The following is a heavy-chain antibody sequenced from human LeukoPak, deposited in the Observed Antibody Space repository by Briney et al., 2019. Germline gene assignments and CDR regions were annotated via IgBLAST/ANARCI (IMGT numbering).Heavy chain of an antibody. CDR2: ITSSSRSI. D-gene: IGHD5-18*01. V-gene: IGHV3-21*01. CDR1: GFTFSTYG. J-gene: IGHJ4*02. CDR3: AGDRNTPIDY. Sequence: GGSLRLSCAASGFTFSTYGMSWLRQAPGKGLEWVSSITSSSRSIYYAVSVKGRFTVSRDNAKNSLFLQMSSLRAEDTAVYYCAGDRNTPIDYWGQGTLVTVSS.